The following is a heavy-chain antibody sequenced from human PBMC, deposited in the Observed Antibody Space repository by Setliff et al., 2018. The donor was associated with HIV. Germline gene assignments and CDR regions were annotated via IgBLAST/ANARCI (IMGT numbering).Heavy chain of an antibody. CDR1: NDSNTSFY. CDR3: ARAPYSAYDYTSFHT. CDR2: IYTSGSS. Sequence: PSETLSLTCTVSNDSNTSFYWTWIRQPPGKGLEWIGYIYTSGSSNYNPSLKSRVTFSIDTSKNQFSLKLDSVTAADTAVYYCARAPYSAYDYTSFHTWGQGTMGTVSS. J-gene: IGHJ4*03. D-gene: IGHD5-12*01. V-gene: IGHV4-4*08.